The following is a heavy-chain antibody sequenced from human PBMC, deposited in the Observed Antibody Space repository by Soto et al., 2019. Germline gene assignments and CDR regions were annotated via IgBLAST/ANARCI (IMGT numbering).Heavy chain of an antibody. CDR3: ARDKITGLFDY. D-gene: IGHD2-8*02. J-gene: IGHJ4*02. CDR2: IYHTGIS. Sequence: SETLSLTCVVGCTSIRSTYWWAWVRQAPGKGLEGIGEIYHTGISKDNPSLKSRVSMSIDKSNNQFSLKLTSVPAADTAIYYCARDKITGLFDYWGQGTLVTVS. CDR1: CTSIRSTYW. V-gene: IGHV4-4*02.